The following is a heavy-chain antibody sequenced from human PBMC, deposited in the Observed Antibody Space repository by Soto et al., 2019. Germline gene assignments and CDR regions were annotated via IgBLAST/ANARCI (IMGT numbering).Heavy chain of an antibody. D-gene: IGHD1-26*01. Sequence: TLSLPCTVSGGSVSSGGYYWSWIRQHPGKGLEWIGYIYYSGSTYYNPSLKSRVTISVDTSKNQFSLKLSSVTAADTAVYYCASYPCVPPWERFDLWGQGTPVTVSS. J-gene: IGHJ5*02. CDR3: ASYPCVPPWERFDL. V-gene: IGHV4-31*03. CDR2: IYYSGST. CDR1: GGSVSSGGYY.